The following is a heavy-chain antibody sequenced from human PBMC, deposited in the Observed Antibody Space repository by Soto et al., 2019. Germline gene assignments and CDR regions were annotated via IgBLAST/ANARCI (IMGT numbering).Heavy chain of an antibody. CDR3: AREGYYYDSSGYYYYRHFDY. J-gene: IGHJ4*02. Sequence: ASVKVSCKASGYTFTSYAMHWVRQAPGQRLEWMGWINAGNGNTKYSQKFQGRVTITRDTSASTAYMELSSLRSEDTAVYYCAREGYYYDSSGYYYYRHFDYWGQGTLVTVSS. CDR1: GYTFTSYA. CDR2: INAGNGNT. V-gene: IGHV1-3*01. D-gene: IGHD3-22*01.